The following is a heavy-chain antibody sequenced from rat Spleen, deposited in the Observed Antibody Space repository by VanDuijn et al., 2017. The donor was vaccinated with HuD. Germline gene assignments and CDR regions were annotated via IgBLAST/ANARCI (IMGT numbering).Heavy chain of an antibody. V-gene: IGHV5-7*01. CDR1: GFTFSDYN. CDR3: ARHGYGVYSGPFAY. J-gene: IGHJ3*01. D-gene: IGHD1-11*01. CDR2: IRFDGSNP. Sequence: EVQLVESGGGLVQPGGSLKLSCAASGFTFSDYNMAWVRQAPKKGLEWVATIRFDGSNPYYRDSVKGRFTISRDNAKSTLYLQMDSLRSEDTATYYCARHGYGVYSGPFAYWGQGTLVTVSS.